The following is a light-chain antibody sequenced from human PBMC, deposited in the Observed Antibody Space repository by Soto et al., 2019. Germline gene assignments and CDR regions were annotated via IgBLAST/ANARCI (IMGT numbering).Light chain of an antibody. CDR1: RTDVGGYLY. J-gene: IGLJ1*01. CDR3: SSYAAINNSLV. Sequence: QSALTQPPSVSGSPGQSVTISCTGTRTDVGGYLYVSWYQQYPGKAPKLMIFETNKRPSGVPDRFSAFKSGDTASLTVSGXXXXXXXXXXXSSYAAINNSLVFGTGTKVTVL. CDR2: ETN. V-gene: IGLV2-8*01.